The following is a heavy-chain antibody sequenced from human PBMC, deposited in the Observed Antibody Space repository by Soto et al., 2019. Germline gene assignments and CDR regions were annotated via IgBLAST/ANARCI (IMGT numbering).Heavy chain of an antibody. CDR3: ARGNHCTNGVCQPVYYYGMDV. Sequence: PSETLSLTCAVSGGSISSGGYSWSWIRQPPGKGLEWIGYIYYSGSTYYNPSLKSRVTISVDTSKNQFSLKLSSVTAADTAVYYCARGNHCTNGVCQPVYYYGMDVWGQGTTVTVSS. CDR1: GGSISSGGYS. V-gene: IGHV4-30-4*08. J-gene: IGHJ6*02. D-gene: IGHD2-8*01. CDR2: IYYSGST.